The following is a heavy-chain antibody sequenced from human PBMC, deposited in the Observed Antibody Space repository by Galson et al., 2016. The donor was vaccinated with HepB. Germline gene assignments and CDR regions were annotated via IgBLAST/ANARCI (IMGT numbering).Heavy chain of an antibody. Sequence: SLRLSCAASGFTFSTYSMNWVRQAPGKGLEWVSSISSSSTYIYYADSLTGRFAISRDSAKSSLYLQMNSLRAEDTAVYYCARAVGMTAGISGFNWFDPWGQGTLVTVSS. J-gene: IGHJ5*02. D-gene: IGHD1-1*01. CDR3: ARAVGMTAGISGFNWFDP. CDR1: GFTFSTYS. V-gene: IGHV3-21*01. CDR2: ISSSSTYI.